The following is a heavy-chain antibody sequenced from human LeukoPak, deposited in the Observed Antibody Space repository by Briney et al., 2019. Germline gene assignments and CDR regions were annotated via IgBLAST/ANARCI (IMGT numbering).Heavy chain of an antibody. J-gene: IGHJ4*02. CDR1: GDSITSYY. Sequence: PSETLSLTCTISGDSITSYYWSWIRQPPGKGLERIGYVYYSGSTSYNPSLKSRVTISVDTSKNQFSLRLSSVTAADTALYYCARKGSNWSTQFDYWGQGTLVTVSS. V-gene: IGHV4-59*08. D-gene: IGHD6-13*01. CDR3: ARKGSNWSTQFDY. CDR2: VYYSGST.